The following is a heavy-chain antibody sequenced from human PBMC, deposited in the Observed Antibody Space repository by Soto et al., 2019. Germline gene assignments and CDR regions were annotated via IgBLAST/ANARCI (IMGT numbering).Heavy chain of an antibody. V-gene: IGHV4-31*03. J-gene: IGHJ5*02. CDR3: ARRDRSGFSYWLDT. CDR2: ISDSGST. CDR1: GCSISDGYY. D-gene: IGHD3-22*01. Sequence: QVQLQEPGPGLVKPSQTLSLTCTVSGCSISDGYYWSWIRQHPGKGLEWIGSISDSGSTSYNPSLKSRLTISVDTSKNQFSLNLRLMTAADTAVYSCARRDRSGFSYWLDTWGQGTLVTVSS.